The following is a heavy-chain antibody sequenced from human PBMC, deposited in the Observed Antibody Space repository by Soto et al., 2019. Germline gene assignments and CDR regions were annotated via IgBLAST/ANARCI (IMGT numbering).Heavy chain of an antibody. V-gene: IGHV1-69*12. CDR2: IIPIFGTA. CDR3: ARTHSTQVAAISASDY. CDR1: GGTFSSYA. Sequence: QVQLVQSGAEVKKPGSSVKVSCKASGGTFSSYAISWVRQAPGQGLEWMGGIIPIFGTANYAQKFQGRVTITADESTSTAYMELSSLRSEDTAVYYCARTHSTQVAAISASDYWGQGTLVTVSS. J-gene: IGHJ4*02. D-gene: IGHD2-15*01.